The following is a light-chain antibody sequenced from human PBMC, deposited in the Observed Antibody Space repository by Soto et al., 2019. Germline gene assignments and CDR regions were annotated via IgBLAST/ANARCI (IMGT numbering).Light chain of an antibody. CDR1: QSVSSN. J-gene: IGKJ1*01. CDR2: DSS. CDR3: QQYNNWPWT. V-gene: IGKV3D-15*01. Sequence: EIVLTQSPATLSLSPGERATLSCRASQSVSSNLAWYRQKPGQAPRLLIYDSSNRAAGIPARFSGSGSATEFTLTISSLQSEDFAVYYCQQYNNWPWTFGQGTKVDIK.